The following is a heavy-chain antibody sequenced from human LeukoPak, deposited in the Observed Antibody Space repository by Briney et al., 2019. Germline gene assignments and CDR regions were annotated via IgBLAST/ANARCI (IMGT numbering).Heavy chain of an antibody. D-gene: IGHD2/OR15-2a*01. CDR2: IYYSGST. V-gene: IGHV4-39*01. CDR1: GGSISSSSYY. J-gene: IGHJ6*02. CDR3: ARHSTYYYGMDV. Sequence: SETLSRSCTVSGGSISSSSYYWGWIRQPPGKGLEWIGSIYYSGSTYYNPSLKSRVTISVDTSKNQFSLKLSSVTAADTAVYYCARHSTYYYGMDVWGQGTTVTVSS.